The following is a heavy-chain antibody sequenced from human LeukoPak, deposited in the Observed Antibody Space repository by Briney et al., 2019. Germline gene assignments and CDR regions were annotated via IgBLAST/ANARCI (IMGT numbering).Heavy chain of an antibody. D-gene: IGHD1-26*01. CDR1: GFTFDDYA. CDR3: AKGTGRYWTFLDD. Sequence: GRSLRLSCAASGFTFDDYAMHWVRQAPGKGLEWVSGISWNSGSIDYADSVKGRFTISRDNAKNSLYLQMNTLRPEDTAFYYCAKGTGRYWTFLDDWGQGTLVTVSS. J-gene: IGHJ4*02. V-gene: IGHV3-9*01. CDR2: ISWNSGSI.